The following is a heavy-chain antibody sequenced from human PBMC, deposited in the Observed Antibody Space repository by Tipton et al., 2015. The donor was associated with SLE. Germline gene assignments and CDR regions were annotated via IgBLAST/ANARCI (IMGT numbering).Heavy chain of an antibody. Sequence: TLSLTCDVSGGSLSTEYYYWGWIRQPPGKGLEWVGSINYSGNTYYSPSLKTRMTMSVDKSRNQFSLKLTSVTSSDSAVYFCATHLDPEIVATVGLDHWGQGILVTVSA. D-gene: IGHD5-12*01. CDR3: ATHLDPEIVATVGLDH. V-gene: IGHV4-39*01. J-gene: IGHJ4*02. CDR1: GGSLSTEYYY. CDR2: INYSGNT.